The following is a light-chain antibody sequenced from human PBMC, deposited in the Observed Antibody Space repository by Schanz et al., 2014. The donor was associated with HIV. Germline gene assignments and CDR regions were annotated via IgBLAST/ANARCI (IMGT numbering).Light chain of an antibody. V-gene: IGKV3-20*01. Sequence: EIVLTQSPGTLSLSPGERATLSCRASQSVLSDYLAWLQQKPGQAPRLLIYGASFRATGIPDRFSGSGSGTDFTLTISRLDPEDFAVYYCQQYGSSPYTFGQGTKLEIK. CDR3: QQYGSSPYT. CDR2: GAS. CDR1: QSVLSDY. J-gene: IGKJ2*01.